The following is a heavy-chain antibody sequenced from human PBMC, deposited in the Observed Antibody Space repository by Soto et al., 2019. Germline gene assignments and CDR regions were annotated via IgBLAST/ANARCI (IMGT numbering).Heavy chain of an antibody. J-gene: IGHJ6*03. V-gene: IGHV3-21*01. Sequence: GGSLRLSCAASGFTFSSYSMNRVRQAPGKGLEWVSSISSSSSYIYYADSVKGRFTISRDNAKNSLYLQMNSLRAEDTAVYYCARGVVPAAIRAESYYYYYMDVWGKGTTVTVSS. D-gene: IGHD2-2*02. CDR2: ISSSSSYI. CDR1: GFTFSSYS. CDR3: ARGVVPAAIRAESYYYYYMDV.